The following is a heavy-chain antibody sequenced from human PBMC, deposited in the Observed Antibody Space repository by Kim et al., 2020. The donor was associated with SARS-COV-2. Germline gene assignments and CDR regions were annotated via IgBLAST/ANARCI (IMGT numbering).Heavy chain of an antibody. Sequence: KFQGRVTMTRNTSISTAYMELSSLRSEDTAVYYCARAGYGSGRSVGWFDPWGQGTLVTVSS. J-gene: IGHJ5*02. CDR3: ARAGYGSGRSVGWFDP. D-gene: IGHD3-10*01. V-gene: IGHV1-8*01.